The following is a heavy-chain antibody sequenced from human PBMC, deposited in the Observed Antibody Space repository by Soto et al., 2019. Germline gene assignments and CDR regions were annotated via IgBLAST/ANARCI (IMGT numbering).Heavy chain of an antibody. J-gene: IGHJ4*02. D-gene: IGHD3-10*01. CDR2: ISAKNGDT. CDR3: ARRGFDC. V-gene: IGHV1-18*01. Sequence: QVQLVQSGAEVKKPGASVKVSCKASGYTFTSYAINWVRQAPGQGLEWMGWISAKNGDTNYAQKFQGRVTGTTDTSTSTAYMEVRSLRSDDTAVYYWARRGFDCWGQGTLVTVAS. CDR1: GYTFTSYA.